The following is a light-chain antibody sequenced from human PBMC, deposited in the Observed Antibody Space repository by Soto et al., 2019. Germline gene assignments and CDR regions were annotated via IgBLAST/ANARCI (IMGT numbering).Light chain of an antibody. J-gene: IGLJ1*01. CDR1: RSDIGDSNF. V-gene: IGLV2-14*01. Sequence: QSALTQPASVSGSPGQSVTISCTGPRSDIGDSNFISWYQHSPGKAPRLLIYQVNNRPSGVSGRFSGYKAGNTASLTISGLLDDDEADYFCASFRSGTILVFGSGTKVTV. CDR3: ASFRSGTILV. CDR2: QVN.